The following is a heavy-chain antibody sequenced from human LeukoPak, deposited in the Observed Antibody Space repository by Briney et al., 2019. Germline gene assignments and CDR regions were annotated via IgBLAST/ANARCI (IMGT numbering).Heavy chain of an antibody. CDR3: ASLPSGYCSSTSCSSEN. Sequence: ASVKVSCKASGYTFTSYDINWVRQATGQGLEWMGWMNPNSGNTGYAQKFQGRVTMTRNTSISTAYMGLSSLRSEDTAVYYCASLPSGYCSSTSCSSENWGQGTLVTVSS. J-gene: IGHJ4*02. D-gene: IGHD2-2*01. CDR2: MNPNSGNT. CDR1: GYTFTSYD. V-gene: IGHV1-8*01.